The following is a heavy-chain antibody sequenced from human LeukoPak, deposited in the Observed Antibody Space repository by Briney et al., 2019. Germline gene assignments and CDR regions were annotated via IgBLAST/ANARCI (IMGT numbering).Heavy chain of an antibody. D-gene: IGHD6-13*01. Sequence: PSETLSLTCAVYGGSFSGYYWSWIRQPPGKGLEWIGEINHSGSTNYNPSLKSRVTMSVDTSKNQFSLKLSSVTAADTAVYYCASYTSAAGNRNWFDPWGQGTLVTVSS. CDR3: ASYTSAAGNRNWFDP. CDR2: INHSGST. CDR1: GGSFSGYY. J-gene: IGHJ5*02. V-gene: IGHV4-34*01.